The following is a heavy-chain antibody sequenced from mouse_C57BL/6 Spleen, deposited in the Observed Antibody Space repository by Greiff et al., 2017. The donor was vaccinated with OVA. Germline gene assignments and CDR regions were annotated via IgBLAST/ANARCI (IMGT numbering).Heavy chain of an antibody. CDR1: GYTFTSYW. Sequence: QVQLQQPGAELVKPGASVKLSCKASGYTFTSYWMHWVKQRPGQGLEWIGMIHPNSGSTNYNAKLKSQATLTVDKSSSPAYMQLISLTSEDSAVYDCASYDYDGLLAYWGQGTLVTVSA. J-gene: IGHJ3*01. D-gene: IGHD2-4*01. V-gene: IGHV1-64*01. CDR2: IHPNSGST. CDR3: ASYDYDGLLAY.